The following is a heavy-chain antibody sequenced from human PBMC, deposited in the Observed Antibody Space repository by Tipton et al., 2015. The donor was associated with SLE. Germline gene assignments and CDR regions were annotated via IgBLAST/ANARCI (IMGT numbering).Heavy chain of an antibody. V-gene: IGHV3-30*18. Sequence: SLRLSCAASGFTFSSYGMHWVRQAPGKGLEWVAVISYDGSNKYYADTVKGRFTISRDNSKNTLYLQMNSLRAEDTAVYYCAKVDDRGYFDYWGQGTLVTVS. CDR1: GFTFSSYG. J-gene: IGHJ4*02. D-gene: IGHD5/OR15-5a*01. CDR2: ISYDGSNK. CDR3: AKVDDRGYFDY.